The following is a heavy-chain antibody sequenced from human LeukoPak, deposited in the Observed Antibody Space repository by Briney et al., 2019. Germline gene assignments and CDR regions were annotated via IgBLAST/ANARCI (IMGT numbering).Heavy chain of an antibody. D-gene: IGHD3-10*01. CDR2: IYHSGST. Sequence: SETLFLTCAVSGGSISSGGYSWSWIRQPPGKVLERMGYIYHSGSTYYNPSLKSRITISVDRSKNQFSLKLSSVTAADTAVYYCARGGLDITMVRGVIHFDYWGQETLVTVSS. V-gene: IGHV4-30-2*01. CDR3: ARGGLDITMVRGVIHFDY. CDR1: GGSISSGGYS. J-gene: IGHJ4*02.